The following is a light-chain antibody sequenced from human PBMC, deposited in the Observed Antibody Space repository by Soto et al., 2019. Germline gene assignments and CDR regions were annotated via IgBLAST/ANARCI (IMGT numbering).Light chain of an antibody. CDR2: EVS. CDR1: SSDVGDYDY. CDR3: SSYRSSNTLL. J-gene: IGLJ2*01. Sequence: QSALTQPASVSGSPGQSITISCTGTSSDVGDYDYVSWYQQYAGKAPKMMIYEVSNRPSGVSNRFSGSKSGNTASLTISGLQAEDEVDYYCSSYRSSNTLLFGGGTKVTVL. V-gene: IGLV2-14*01.